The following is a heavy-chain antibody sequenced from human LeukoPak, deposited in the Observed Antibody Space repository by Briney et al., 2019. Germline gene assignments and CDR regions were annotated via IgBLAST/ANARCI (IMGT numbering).Heavy chain of an antibody. CDR2: ISSSSSYI. D-gene: IGHD6-19*01. Sequence: GGSLRLSCAASGFTFSSYNMNWVRQAPGKGLERVSSISSSSSYIYYADSVKGRFTISRDNAKNSLYLQMNSLRAEDTAVYYCARSFEAVAGTNYYYMDVWGKGTTVTVSS. J-gene: IGHJ6*03. CDR3: ARSFEAVAGTNYYYMDV. V-gene: IGHV3-21*01. CDR1: GFTFSSYN.